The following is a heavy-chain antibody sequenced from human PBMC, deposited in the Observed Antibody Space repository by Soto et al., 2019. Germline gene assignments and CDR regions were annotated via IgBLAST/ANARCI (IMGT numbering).Heavy chain of an antibody. CDR3: AKDRYYDSSGYYGY. V-gene: IGHV3-23*01. CDR2: ISGSGGST. CDR1: GFTFSSYA. Sequence: GGALRLSCSTSGFTFSSYAMSWVRQPPGKGLEWVSVISGSGGSTYYADSVKGRFTISRDNSKNTLYLQMNSLRAEDTAVYYCAKDRYYDSSGYYGYWGQGTLVTVSS. D-gene: IGHD3-22*01. J-gene: IGHJ4*02.